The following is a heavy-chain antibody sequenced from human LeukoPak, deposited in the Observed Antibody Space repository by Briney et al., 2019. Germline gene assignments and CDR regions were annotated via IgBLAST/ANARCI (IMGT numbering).Heavy chain of an antibody. V-gene: IGHV4-39*01. CDR2: IYYRGST. Sequence: PSETLSLTCTVSGGSISRSGYYWGWIRQPPGKGLEWIGSIYYRGSTYYSPSLKSRVTISVDTSKNQFSLKLSSVTAADTAVYYCARHRGYYYYYMDVWGKGTTVTVSS. CDR3: ARHRGYYYYYMDV. CDR1: GGSISRSGYY. J-gene: IGHJ6*03.